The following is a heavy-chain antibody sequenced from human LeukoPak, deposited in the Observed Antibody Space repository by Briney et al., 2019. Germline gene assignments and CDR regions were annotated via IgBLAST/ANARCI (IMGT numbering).Heavy chain of an antibody. Sequence: PGGSLRLSCAVSGFTVSSNYVSWVRQAPGKGLEWVSVIYSGGSTYYADSVKGRFTISRDNSKNTLYLQMNSLRAEDTAVYYCARELGYCSGASCYFKYYGMGVWGQGTTVTVFS. D-gene: IGHD2-15*01. CDR1: GFTVSSNY. CDR2: IYSGGST. J-gene: IGHJ6*02. V-gene: IGHV3-53*01. CDR3: ARELGYCSGASCYFKYYGMGV.